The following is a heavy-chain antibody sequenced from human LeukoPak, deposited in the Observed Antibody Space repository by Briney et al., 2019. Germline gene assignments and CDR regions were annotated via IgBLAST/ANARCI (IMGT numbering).Heavy chain of an antibody. D-gene: IGHD4-17*01. J-gene: IGHJ3*02. CDR2: IYYSGST. CDR3: ARVVYGDAARPAHGDAFDI. Sequence: SETLSLTCAVYGGSFSGYYWSWIRQPPGKGLEWIGYIYYSGSTNYNPSLKSRVTISVDTSKNQFSLKLSSVTAADTAVYYCARVVYGDAARPAHGDAFDIWGQGTMVTVSS. CDR1: GGSFSGYY. V-gene: IGHV4-59*01.